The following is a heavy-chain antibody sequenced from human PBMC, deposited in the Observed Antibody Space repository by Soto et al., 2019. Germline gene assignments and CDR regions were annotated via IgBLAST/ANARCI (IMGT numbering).Heavy chain of an antibody. Sequence: ASVKVSCKASGGTFSSYAISWVRQAPGQGLEWMGGIIPIFGTANYAQKFQGRVTITADESTSTAYMELGSLRSEDTAVYYCARGYRPVVVAATPDILRTNSGMDVWGQGTTVTVSS. V-gene: IGHV1-69*13. CDR1: GGTFSSYA. J-gene: IGHJ6*02. D-gene: IGHD2-15*01. CDR3: ARGYRPVVVAATPDILRTNSGMDV. CDR2: IIPIFGTA.